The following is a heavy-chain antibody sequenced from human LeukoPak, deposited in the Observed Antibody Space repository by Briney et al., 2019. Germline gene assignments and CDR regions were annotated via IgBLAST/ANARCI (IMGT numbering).Heavy chain of an antibody. CDR1: GGSISSYY. D-gene: IGHD3-10*01. V-gene: IGHV4-4*07. Sequence: SETLSLTCTVSGGSISSYYWSWIRQPAGKGLEWIGRIYTSGSTNYNPSLKSRVTISVDKSKNQFSLKLSSVTAADTAVYYCARAGVRGGYYYYYYYMDVRGKGTTVTVSS. CDR3: ARAGVRGGYYYYYYYMDV. J-gene: IGHJ6*03. CDR2: IYTSGST.